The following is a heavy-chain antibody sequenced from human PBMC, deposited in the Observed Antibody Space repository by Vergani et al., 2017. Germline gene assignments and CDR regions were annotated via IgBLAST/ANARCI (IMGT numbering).Heavy chain of an antibody. CDR1: GGSISSGGYY. J-gene: IGHJ3*02. CDR3: ARDPTYYYDSSGYSFRFKGAFDI. Sequence: QVQLQESGPGLVKPSQTLSLTCTVSGGSISSGGYYWSWIRQHPGKGLEWIGYIYYSGSTNYNPSLKSRVTISVDTSKNQFSLKLSSVTAADTAVYYCARDPTYYYDSSGYSFRFKGAFDIWGQGTMVTVSS. CDR2: IYYSGST. D-gene: IGHD3-22*01. V-gene: IGHV4-31*03.